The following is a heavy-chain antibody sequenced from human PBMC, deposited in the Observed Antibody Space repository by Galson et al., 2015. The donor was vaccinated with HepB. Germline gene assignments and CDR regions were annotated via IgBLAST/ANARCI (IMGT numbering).Heavy chain of an antibody. CDR1: GYTFTSYD. CDR3: ARGCQGRASGKITGRGRSYYYYYMDV. D-gene: IGHD1-20*01. CDR2: MNPNSGNT. J-gene: IGHJ6*03. Sequence: SVKVSCKASGYTFTSYDINWVRQATGQGLEWMGWMNPNSGNTGYAQKFQGRVTMTRNTSISTAYMELSSLRSEDAAVYYCARGCQGRASGKITGRGRSYYYYYMDVWGKGTTVTVSS. V-gene: IGHV1-8*01.